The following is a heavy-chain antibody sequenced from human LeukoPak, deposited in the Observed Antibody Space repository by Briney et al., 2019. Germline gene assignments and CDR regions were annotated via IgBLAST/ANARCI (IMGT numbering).Heavy chain of an antibody. CDR3: SRGGVNYWNPRY. CDR1: GFTVSNYY. Sequence: GGSLRLSCVASGFTVSNYYMSWVRQAPGKGLEWVSLLYTGDTTYYAESVEGRFTISRDDSKNTIYLRMNTLRAEDTVVDYCSRGGVNYWNPRYWGQGTLVTVSS. CDR2: LYTGDTT. D-gene: IGHD1-1*01. V-gene: IGHV3-53*01. J-gene: IGHJ4*01.